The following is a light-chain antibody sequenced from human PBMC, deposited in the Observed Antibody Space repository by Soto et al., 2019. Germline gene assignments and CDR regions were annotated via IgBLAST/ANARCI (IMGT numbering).Light chain of an antibody. V-gene: IGKV3-20*01. J-gene: IGKJ3*01. CDR3: QQYGSSSFT. CDR1: QSVSSSY. CDR2: RAS. Sequence: EIVLTQSPGTLSLSPGVRATLSCRASQSVSSSYLAWYQQNPGQAHRLLIYRASSRATGIPDRFSGSGSGTDFTLTISRLEPEDFAVYYCQQYGSSSFTFGPGTKVDIK.